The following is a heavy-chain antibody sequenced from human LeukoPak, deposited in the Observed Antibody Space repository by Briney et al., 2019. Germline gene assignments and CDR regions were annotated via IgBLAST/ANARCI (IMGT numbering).Heavy chain of an antibody. D-gene: IGHD3-16*01. J-gene: IGHJ6*03. CDR1: GYTFTGYY. Sequence: ASVKVSCKASGYTFTGYYMHWVRQAPGQGLEWMGWINPNSGGTNYAQKFQGRVTMTRDTSISTAYMELSRLRSDDTAVYYCARGFGAQYYYYYYYMDVWGKGTTVTISS. CDR2: INPNSGGT. CDR3: ARGFGAQYYYYYYYMDV. V-gene: IGHV1-2*02.